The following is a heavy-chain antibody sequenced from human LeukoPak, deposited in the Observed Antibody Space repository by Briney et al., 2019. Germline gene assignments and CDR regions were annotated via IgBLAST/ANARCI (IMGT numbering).Heavy chain of an antibody. Sequence: ASVKVSCKASGYTFTSYGISWVRQAPGQGPEWMGWIAVYNGDTKFLQKFQGRVTLTTDASTNTAYMELRSLTSDDTAVYYCARQAGYSTGWYGGYYFDHWGQGTPVTVSA. J-gene: IGHJ4*02. V-gene: IGHV1-18*01. CDR3: ARQAGYSTGWYGGYYFDH. D-gene: IGHD6-19*01. CDR2: IAVYNGDT. CDR1: GYTFTSYG.